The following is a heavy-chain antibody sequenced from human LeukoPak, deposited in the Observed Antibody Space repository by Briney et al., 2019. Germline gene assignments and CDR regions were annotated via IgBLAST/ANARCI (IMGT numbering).Heavy chain of an antibody. CDR1: GFTFDDYA. Sequence: GRSLRLSCAASGFTFDDYAMHWVRQAPGKGLEWVSGISWNSGSIGYADSVKGRFTISRDNAKNSLFLQMNNLRAEDAAVYFCARDGRSTWYEDSRGQGTLVTVSS. CDR2: ISWNSGSI. J-gene: IGHJ4*02. CDR3: ARDGRSTWYEDS. V-gene: IGHV3-9*01. D-gene: IGHD6-13*01.